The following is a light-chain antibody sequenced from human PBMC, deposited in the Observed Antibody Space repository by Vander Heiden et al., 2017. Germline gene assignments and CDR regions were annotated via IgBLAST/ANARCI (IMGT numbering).Light chain of an antibody. J-gene: IGLJ2*01. CDR2: SNK. Sequence: HSVLSQPPSVSGTPSQRVTHSCSGSSSQLRRHTVNWYQQLPGTAPKLLMYSNKQRHSGVPDRGSGAKSGTSASLAISGLQSEDEADYYCAAWDDSLNGVVFGGGTKLTVL. CDR1: SSQLRRHT. CDR3: AAWDDSLNGVV. V-gene: IGLV1-44*01.